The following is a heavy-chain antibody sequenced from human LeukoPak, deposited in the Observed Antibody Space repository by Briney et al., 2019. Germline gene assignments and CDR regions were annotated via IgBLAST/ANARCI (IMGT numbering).Heavy chain of an antibody. D-gene: IGHD3-16*01. Sequence: PGGSLRLSCAASGFTFSSYGMHWVRQAPGKGLEWVAFIRYDGSNKYYADSVKGRFTISRDNSKNTLYLQMNSLRAEDTAVYYCAKEVYDMYNWFDPWGQGTLVTVSS. CDR1: GFTFSSYG. V-gene: IGHV3-30*02. CDR2: IRYDGSNK. J-gene: IGHJ5*02. CDR3: AKEVYDMYNWFDP.